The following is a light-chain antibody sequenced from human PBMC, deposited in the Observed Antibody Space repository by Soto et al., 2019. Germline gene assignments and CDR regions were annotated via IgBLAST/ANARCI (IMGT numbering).Light chain of an antibody. V-gene: IGKV3-15*01. CDR1: QSGSNN. CDR3: QQYSNWPPWT. J-gene: IGKJ1*01. Sequence: IVITQSPTTLSVSKGERVTLSCRASQSGSNNLAWYQHKPGQAPSLLIYGASTRATGIPARFSGSGSGTDFTLTISTLQSEDFAVYYCQQYSNWPPWTFGQGTKVHIK. CDR2: GAS.